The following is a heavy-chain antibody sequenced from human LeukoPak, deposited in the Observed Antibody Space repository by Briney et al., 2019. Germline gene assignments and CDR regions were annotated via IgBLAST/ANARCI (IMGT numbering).Heavy chain of an antibody. Sequence: PGGSLRLSCAASGFAFSEYYMSWIRQAPGKELEGVAKISSSGSTIYYADSVKGRFTISRDNAKNSLYLQMNSLRAEDTAVYYCARGPGSRKCLQYWGQGTLVTVSS. CDR2: ISSSGSTI. CDR1: GFAFSEYY. D-gene: IGHD1-14*01. J-gene: IGHJ1*01. V-gene: IGHV3-11*04. CDR3: ARGPGSRKCLQY.